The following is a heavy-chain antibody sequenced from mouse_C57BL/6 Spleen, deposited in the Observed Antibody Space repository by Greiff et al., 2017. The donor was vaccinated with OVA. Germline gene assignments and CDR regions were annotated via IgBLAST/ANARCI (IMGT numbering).Heavy chain of an antibody. CDR3: ARKEVGRGWFAY. CDR2: IDPSDSYT. CDR1: GYTFTSYW. Sequence: QVQLQQPGAELVKPGASVKLSCKASGYTFTSYWMQWVKQRPGQGLEWIGEIDPSDSYTNYNQKFKGKATLTVDTSSSTAYMQLSSLTSEDSAVYYCARKEVGRGWFAYWGQGTLVTVSA. D-gene: IGHD4-1*01. V-gene: IGHV1-50*01. J-gene: IGHJ3*01.